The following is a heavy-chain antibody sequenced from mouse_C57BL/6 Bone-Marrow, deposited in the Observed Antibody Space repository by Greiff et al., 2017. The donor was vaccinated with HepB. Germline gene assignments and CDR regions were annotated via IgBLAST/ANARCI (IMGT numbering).Heavy chain of an antibody. Sequence: VKLQESGPELVKPGASVKLSCKASGYTFTSYDINWVKQRPGQGLEWIGWIYPRDGSTKYNEKFKGKATLTVDTSSSTAYMELHSLTSEDSAVYFCARRDYGSSSSWYFDVWGTGTTVTVSS. V-gene: IGHV1-85*01. CDR1: GYTFTSYD. CDR2: IYPRDGST. D-gene: IGHD1-1*01. CDR3: ARRDYGSSSSWYFDV. J-gene: IGHJ1*03.